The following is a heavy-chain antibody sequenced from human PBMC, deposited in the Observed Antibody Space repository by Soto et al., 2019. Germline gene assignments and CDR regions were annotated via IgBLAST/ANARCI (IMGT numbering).Heavy chain of an antibody. CDR1: GGSISSYD. D-gene: IGHD1-1*01. V-gene: IGHV4-59*01. CDR3: ARSGRDGYNWKGLYYYYYYGMDV. CDR2: IYYSGST. J-gene: IGHJ6*02. Sequence: SETLSLTCTVSGGSISSYDWSWIRQPPGKGLEWIGYIYYSGSTNYNPSLQSRVTISVDTSKNQFSLKLSSVTAADTAVYYCARSGRDGYNWKGLYYYYYYGMDVGGQGTTVTVSS.